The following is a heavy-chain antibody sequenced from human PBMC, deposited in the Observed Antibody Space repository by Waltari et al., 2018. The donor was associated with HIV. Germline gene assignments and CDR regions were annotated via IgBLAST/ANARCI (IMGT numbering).Heavy chain of an antibody. CDR2: NHYSGST. J-gene: IGHJ4*02. CDR3: ARDHKYASGLPDS. Sequence: QVQLQESGPGLVKPSETLSLTCTGSGGPLSSYYWSWIRQPPGKGLEWIGYNHYSGSTAYNPSLKSRVSISVDTSKNQFSLKLSSVTAADTAVYYCARDHKYASGLPDSWGQGTLVTVSS. CDR1: GGPLSSYY. V-gene: IGHV4-59*01. D-gene: IGHD3-10*01.